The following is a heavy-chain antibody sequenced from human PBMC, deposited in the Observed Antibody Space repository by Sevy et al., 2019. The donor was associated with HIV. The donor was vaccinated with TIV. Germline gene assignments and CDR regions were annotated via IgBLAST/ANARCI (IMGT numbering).Heavy chain of an antibody. CDR3: ATDLTGTTRGIGY. J-gene: IGHJ4*02. D-gene: IGHD1-7*01. CDR2: FDPEDGET. Sequence: ASVKVSCKVSGYTLTELSMHWVRHAPGKGLEWMGGFDPEDGETIYAQKFQGRVTMTQDTSTDTAYMELSSLRSEDKAVYYCATDLTGTTRGIGYWGQGTLVTVSS. CDR1: GYTLTELS. V-gene: IGHV1-24*01.